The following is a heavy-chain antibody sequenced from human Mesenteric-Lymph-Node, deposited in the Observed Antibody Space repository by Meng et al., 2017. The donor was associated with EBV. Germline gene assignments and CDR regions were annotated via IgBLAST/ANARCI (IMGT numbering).Heavy chain of an antibody. CDR2: VYYSGNT. Sequence: QLQQWGAGLLKPSETLSLTCTVSGGSISGSRQYWGWIRQPPWKGLEWIGSVYYSGNTFYNPSLKSRVTISVDTSKNQFSLKLNSVTAADTAVYFCARDGKSGWSVGWYFDLWGRGSLVTVSS. J-gene: IGHJ2*01. CDR1: GGSISGSRQY. CDR3: ARDGKSGWSVGWYFDL. V-gene: IGHV4-39*07. D-gene: IGHD6-19*01.